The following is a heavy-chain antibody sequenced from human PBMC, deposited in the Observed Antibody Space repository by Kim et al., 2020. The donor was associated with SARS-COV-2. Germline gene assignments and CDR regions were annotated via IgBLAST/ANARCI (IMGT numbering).Heavy chain of an antibody. D-gene: IGHD4-17*01. V-gene: IGHV4-39*01. CDR3: ARHPSDGVLLASWFDP. CDR2: IYYSGST. Sequence: SETLSLTCTVSGGSISSSSYYWGWIRQPPGKGLEWIGSIYYSGSTYYNPSLKSRVTISVDTSKNQFSLKLSSVTAADTAVYYCARHPSDGVLLASWFDP. J-gene: IGHJ5*02. CDR1: GGSISSSSYY.